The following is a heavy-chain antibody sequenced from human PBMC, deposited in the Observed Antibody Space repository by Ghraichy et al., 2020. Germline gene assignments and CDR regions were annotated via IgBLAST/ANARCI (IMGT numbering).Heavy chain of an antibody. CDR1: GFTFSSYP. D-gene: IGHD2-8*01. Sequence: GGSLRLSCAASGFTFSSYPIYWVRQAPGKGLEWVASISASGSYIDYADSMKGRLTISRDNARNSVDLQMTSLRAEDTAVYSCARVVQTTIGGYYIDYWGQGTLVTVSS. V-gene: IGHV3-21*06. J-gene: IGHJ4*02. CDR2: ISASGSYI. CDR3: ARVVQTTIGGYYIDY.